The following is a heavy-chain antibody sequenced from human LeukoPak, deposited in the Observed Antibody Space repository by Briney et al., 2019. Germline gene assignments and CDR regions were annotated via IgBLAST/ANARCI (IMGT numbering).Heavy chain of an antibody. CDR3: ARGALYGSGSYYNPLDY. D-gene: IGHD3-10*01. J-gene: IGHJ4*02. Sequence: GGSLRLSCAASGFTFDDYGMSWVRQAPGKGLEWVSGINWNGGSTGYAGSVKGRFTISRDNAKNSLYLQMNSLRAEDTALYHCARGALYGSGSYYNPLDYWGQGTLVTVSS. V-gene: IGHV3-20*01. CDR1: GFTFDDYG. CDR2: INWNGGST.